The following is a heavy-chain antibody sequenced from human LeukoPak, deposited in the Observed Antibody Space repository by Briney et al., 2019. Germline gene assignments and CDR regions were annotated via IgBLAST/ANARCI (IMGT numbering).Heavy chain of an antibody. CDR1: GHPFDEYA. D-gene: IGHD3-22*01. CDR3: AKAHTYYYDSSGKKPGFYFDY. Sequence: PGRSLTLFCTPSGHPFDEYAKHCPRHAPGEGLEGVFDNSWNSGHIGYADSVKGRFTISRDNAKNSLYLQMNSLRAEDTALYYCAKAHTYYYDSSGKKPGFYFDYWGQGTLVTVSS. J-gene: IGHJ4*02. V-gene: IGHV3-9*01. CDR2: NSWNSGHI.